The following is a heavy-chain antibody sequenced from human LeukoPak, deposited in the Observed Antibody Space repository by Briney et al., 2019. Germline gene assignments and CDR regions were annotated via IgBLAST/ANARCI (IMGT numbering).Heavy chain of an antibody. CDR2: ISSSSSTI. D-gene: IGHD4-23*01. Sequence: GGSLRLSCAASGFTFSTYSMNWVRQAPGKGLEWVSYISSSSSTIYYADSVKGRFTISRDNAKNSLYLQMNSLKTEDTAVYYCTRSPDYGGTIPWGQGTLVTVSS. V-gene: IGHV3-48*01. CDR1: GFTFSTYS. J-gene: IGHJ5*02. CDR3: TRSPDYGGTIP.